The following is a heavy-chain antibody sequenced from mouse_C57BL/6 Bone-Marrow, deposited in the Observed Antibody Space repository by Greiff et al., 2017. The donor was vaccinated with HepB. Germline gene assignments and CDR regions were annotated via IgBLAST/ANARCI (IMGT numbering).Heavy chain of an antibody. Sequence: EVQLVESGAELVRPGASVKLSCTASGFNIKDDYMHWVKQRPEQGLEWIGWIDPENGDTEYASKFQGKATITADTSSNTAYLQLSSLTSEDTAVYYCTTPLYAMDYWGQGTSVTVSS. CDR2: IDPENGDT. D-gene: IGHD6-1*01. CDR3: TTPLYAMDY. CDR1: GFNIKDDY. J-gene: IGHJ4*01. V-gene: IGHV14-4*01.